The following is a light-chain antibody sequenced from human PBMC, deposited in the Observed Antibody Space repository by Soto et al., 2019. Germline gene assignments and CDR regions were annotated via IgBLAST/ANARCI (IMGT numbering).Light chain of an antibody. CDR2: GVS. CDR3: QQYGRSQFT. V-gene: IGKV3-20*01. J-gene: IGKJ3*01. Sequence: EIVLTQSPGTLSLSPVERPALSCRASEAISSTFLAWYQQKPGQAPRLLIYGVSSRAAGIPDRFSGSGSGTDFTLTISRLEPEDFAVYYCQQYGRSQFTFGPGTRVDIK. CDR1: EAISSTF.